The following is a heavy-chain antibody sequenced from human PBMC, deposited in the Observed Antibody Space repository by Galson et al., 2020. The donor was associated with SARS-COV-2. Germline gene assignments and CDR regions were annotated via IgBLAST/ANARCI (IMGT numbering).Heavy chain of an antibody. CDR3: AGRVAGAGSLHI. D-gene: IGHD6-13*01. CDR2: TYYRSQWST. J-gene: IGHJ3*02. V-gene: IGHV6-1*01. Sequence: SQTLSLTCAISGDSVSSNSAAWTWIRQSPSRGLEWLGRTYYRSQWSTDYAVSVKSRITINPDTSKNQFSLQLTSVTPEDTAIYYCAGRVAGAGSLHIWGQGTMVIVSS. CDR1: GDSVSSNSAA.